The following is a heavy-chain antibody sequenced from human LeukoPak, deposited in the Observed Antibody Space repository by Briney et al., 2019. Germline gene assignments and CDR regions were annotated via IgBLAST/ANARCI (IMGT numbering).Heavy chain of an antibody. CDR1: GGTFSSYA. J-gene: IGHJ1*01. CDR2: IIPIFGTA. CDR3: ARERSGGSEYFQH. V-gene: IGHV1-69*13. D-gene: IGHD4-23*01. Sequence: ASVKVSCKASGGTFSSYAISWVRQAAGQGLEWMGGIIPIFGTANYAQKFQGRVTITADESTSTAYMELSSLRSEDTAVYYCARERSGGSEYFQHWGQGTLVTVSS.